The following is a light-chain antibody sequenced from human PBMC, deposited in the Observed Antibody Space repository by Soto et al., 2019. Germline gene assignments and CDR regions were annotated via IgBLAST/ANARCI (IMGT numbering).Light chain of an antibody. J-gene: IGLJ1*01. CDR2: EVT. CDR1: SSDVGGYNY. V-gene: IGLV2-8*01. Sequence: QSALTQPPSASGSPGQSVTISCTGTSSDVGGYNYVSWYQQHPGKAPKLMIYEVTKRPSGVPDRFSGSKSGNTASLTVSGLQTEDEADYYCTSYVGRDNYVFGTGTKVTVL. CDR3: TSYVGRDNYV.